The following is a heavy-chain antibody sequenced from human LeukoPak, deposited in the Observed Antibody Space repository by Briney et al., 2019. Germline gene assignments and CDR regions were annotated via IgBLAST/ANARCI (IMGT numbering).Heavy chain of an antibody. CDR1: GFTFSSYS. D-gene: IGHD2-15*01. CDR2: ISSSSSYI. J-gene: IGHJ6*02. V-gene: IGHV3-21*01. Sequence: GGSLRLSCAASGFTFSSYSMNWVRQAPGKGLEWVSSISSSSSYIYYADSVEGRFTISRDNAKNSLYLQMNSLRAEDTAVYYCARDRCSGGSCYLNYGMDVWGQGTTVTVSS. CDR3: ARDRCSGGSCYLNYGMDV.